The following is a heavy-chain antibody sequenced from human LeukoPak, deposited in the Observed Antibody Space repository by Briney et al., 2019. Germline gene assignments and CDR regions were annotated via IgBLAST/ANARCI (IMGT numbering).Heavy chain of an antibody. CDR1: GYTFTSYD. J-gene: IGHJ3*02. CDR3: ASVSRPGAFDI. D-gene: IGHD1-14*01. V-gene: IGHV1-8*01. CDR2: MNPNSGNT. Sequence: ASVKVSCKASGYTFTSYDINWVRQATGQGLEWMGWMNPNSGNTGYAQKFQGRVTMTRNTSTRTVYMEMSSLRSEDTAVYYCASVSRPGAFDIWGQGTMVTVSS.